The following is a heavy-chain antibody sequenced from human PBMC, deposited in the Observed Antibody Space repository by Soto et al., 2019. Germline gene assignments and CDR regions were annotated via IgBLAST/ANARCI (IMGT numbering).Heavy chain of an antibody. CDR3: AHRRLIANWFDP. CDR2: IYWTDDK. D-gene: IGHD3-22*01. CDR1: GFSLSTSGVG. V-gene: IGHV2-5*01. Sequence: QITLKESGPTLVKPTQTLTLTCTFSGFSLSTSGVGVGWIRQPPGKALEWLALIYWTDDKRYSPSLKSRLTITEDTSKNQVVLTMTNMDPVDTATYYCAHRRLIANWFDPWGQGTLVTVSS. J-gene: IGHJ5*02.